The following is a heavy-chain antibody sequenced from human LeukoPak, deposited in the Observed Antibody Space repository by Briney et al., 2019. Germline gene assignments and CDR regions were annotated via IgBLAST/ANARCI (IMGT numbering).Heavy chain of an antibody. V-gene: IGHV1-2*02. D-gene: IGHD3-16*01. CDR1: GYTFTGYY. Sequence: ASVKVSCKASGYTFTGYYMHWVRQAPGQGLGWMGWINPNSGGTNYAQKFQGRVTMTRDTSISTAYMELSRLRSDDTAVYYCARTFPPSNWFDPWGQGTLVTVSS. J-gene: IGHJ5*02. CDR3: ARTFPPSNWFDP. CDR2: INPNSGGT.